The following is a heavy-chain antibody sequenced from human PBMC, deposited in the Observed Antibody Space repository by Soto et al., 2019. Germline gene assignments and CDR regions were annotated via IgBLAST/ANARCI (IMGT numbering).Heavy chain of an antibody. J-gene: IGHJ6*02. CDR1: GYTFTGHY. CDR2: LKPDNGGT. CDR3: ARALCPLGSGSPCPTFGMDL. V-gene: IGHV1-2*02. D-gene: IGHD3-10*01. Sequence: QVQLVQSGAGVKPPGASVKVSCKASGYTFTGHYMHWVRQVSGRRLEFLGWLKPDNGGTYYAPKFHGRVTFTRDTSKNTAYMQMSDLQSDDTAVYIRARALCPLGSGSPCPTFGMDLWGQGTIVAVSS.